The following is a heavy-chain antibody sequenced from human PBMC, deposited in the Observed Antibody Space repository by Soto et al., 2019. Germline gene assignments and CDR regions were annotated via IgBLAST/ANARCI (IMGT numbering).Heavy chain of an antibody. V-gene: IGHV1-18*01. D-gene: IGHD5-12*01. J-gene: IGHJ4*02. CDR2: ITTYNGNT. Sequence: QVQLVQSGAEVKKPGASVTVSCKASGYTFTSYGITWVRQAPGQGLEWMGWITTYNGNTNYAQKLQGRVTMTTDTSTTTAYLELRSLRSDDTAVYFCARGSDSGYVFDFCGQGTLVTVSS. CDR1: GYTFTSYG. CDR3: ARGSDSGYVFDF.